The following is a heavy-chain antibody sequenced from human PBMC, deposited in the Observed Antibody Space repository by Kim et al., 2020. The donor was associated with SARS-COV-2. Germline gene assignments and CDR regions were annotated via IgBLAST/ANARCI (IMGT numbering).Heavy chain of an antibody. Sequence: GGSLRLSCAASGFTFSSYAMRWVRQAPGKGLEWVSTISGSGGSIYYADSVKGRFTISRDNSKNTLYLQMNSLRAEDTAVYYCAKGDCSSTSCHTTAYWGRGTLVTVSS. D-gene: IGHD2-2*02. CDR1: GFTFSSYA. J-gene: IGHJ4*02. V-gene: IGHV3-23*01. CDR3: AKGDCSSTSCHTTAY. CDR2: ISGSGGSI.